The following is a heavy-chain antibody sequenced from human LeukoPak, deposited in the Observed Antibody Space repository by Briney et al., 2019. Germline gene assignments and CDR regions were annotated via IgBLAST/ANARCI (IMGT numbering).Heavy chain of an antibody. J-gene: IGHJ5*02. Sequence: SETLSLTCTVSGGSISSGGYSWSWIRQPPGKGLEWIGYIYHSGSTYYNPSLKSRVTISVDRSKNQFSLKLSSVTAADTAVYYCARANYDFWSGYLEENWFDPWGQGTLVTVSS. D-gene: IGHD3-3*01. CDR2: IYHSGST. CDR1: GGSISSGGYS. CDR3: ARANYDFWSGYLEENWFDP. V-gene: IGHV4-30-2*01.